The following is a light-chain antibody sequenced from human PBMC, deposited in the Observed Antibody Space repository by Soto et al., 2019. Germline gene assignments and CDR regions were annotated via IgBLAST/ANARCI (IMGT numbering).Light chain of an antibody. CDR1: QSLSSTY. J-gene: IGKJ3*01. Sequence: EIVLTQSPGTLSLSPGERVTLSCRASQSLSSTYLAWYQQKPGQAPRLLIYDASSRATGIPDRFSGSGSGTDFTLTISRLEPEDFAVYYCQQYGSSPGLFTFGPGTKVDIK. CDR3: QQYGSSPGLFT. V-gene: IGKV3-20*01. CDR2: DAS.